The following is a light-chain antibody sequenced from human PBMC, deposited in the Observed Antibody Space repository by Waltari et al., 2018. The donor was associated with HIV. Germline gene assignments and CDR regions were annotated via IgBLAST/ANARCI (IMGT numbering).Light chain of an antibody. V-gene: IGLV3-21*04. CDR2: DDS. CDR1: NVGSKS. Sequence: SYVLTQPPSVSVDPGKTARITCGGNNVGSKSVHWYQQKPGKAPMLVIYDDSDRPSGIPERISGSNSGNTATLTITRVEAGDEADYYCQVWDSSSDHPVFGGGTKLTVL. CDR3: QVWDSSSDHPV. J-gene: IGLJ2*01.